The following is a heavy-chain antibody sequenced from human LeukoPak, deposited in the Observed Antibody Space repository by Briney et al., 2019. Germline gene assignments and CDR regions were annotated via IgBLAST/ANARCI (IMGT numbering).Heavy chain of an antibody. Sequence: AGSLSLSCAASGFDFSNYELDWVRQAPGKGLEWISYISQTSDERYYEDSVEGRFTISRDNAKSALYLQINTLRVEDTAVYYCVTDRPRRGVYWGQGTLVTVSS. J-gene: IGHJ4*02. CDR3: VTDRPRRGVY. D-gene: IGHD3-16*01. CDR1: GFDFSNYE. CDR2: ISQTSDER. V-gene: IGHV3-48*03.